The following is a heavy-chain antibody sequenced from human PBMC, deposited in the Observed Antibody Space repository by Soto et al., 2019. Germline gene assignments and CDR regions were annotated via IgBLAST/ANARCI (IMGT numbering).Heavy chain of an antibody. V-gene: IGHV3-53*04. CDR2: IYSGGST. D-gene: IGHD3-10*01. CDR1: GFTVSSNY. J-gene: IGHJ6*01. Sequence: EVQLVESGGGLVQPGGSLRLSCAASGFTVSSNYMSWVRQAPGKGLEWVSVIYSGGSTYYADSVKGRFTISRHNSKNTLYLQMNSLRAEDTAVYYCARDRVLWVREAQRGDYYDYGMDVW. CDR3: ARDRVLWVREAQRGDYYDYGMDV.